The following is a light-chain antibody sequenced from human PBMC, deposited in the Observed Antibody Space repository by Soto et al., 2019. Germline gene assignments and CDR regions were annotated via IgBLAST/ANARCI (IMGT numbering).Light chain of an antibody. V-gene: IGKV1-6*01. CDR3: LQDYNYPYT. CDR1: QGISSD. CDR2: GAS. Sequence: AIQMTQSPSSLSASVGDSVTITCRASQGISSDLGWYQQKPGKAPKFLIYGASSLQNSVPSRFSGSGSGTDFTLTISSLQPEDFAAYYCLQDYNYPYTFGQGTKLEVK. J-gene: IGKJ2*01.